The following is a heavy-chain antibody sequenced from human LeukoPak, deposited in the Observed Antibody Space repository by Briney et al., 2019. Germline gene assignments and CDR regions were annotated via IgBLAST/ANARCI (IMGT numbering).Heavy chain of an antibody. D-gene: IGHD2-2*01. CDR2: IRSKANSYAT. V-gene: IGHV3-73*01. CDR3: TGSTEYCSSTSCPDY. J-gene: IGHJ4*02. CDR1: GFTFSGSA. Sequence: GSLKLSCAASGFTFSGSAMHWVRQASGKGLEWVGRIRSKANSYATAYAASVKGRFTISRDDSKNTAYLQMNSLKTEDTAVYYCTGSTEYCSSTSCPDYWGQGTLVTVSS.